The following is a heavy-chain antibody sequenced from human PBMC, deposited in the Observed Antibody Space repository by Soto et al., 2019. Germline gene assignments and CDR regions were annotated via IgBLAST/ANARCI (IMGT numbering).Heavy chain of an antibody. V-gene: IGHV1-69*04. J-gene: IGHJ3*02. Sequence: ASVKVSCKASGGTFSSYTISWVRQAPGQGLEWMGRIIPILGIANYAQKFQGRVTITADKSTSTAYMELSSLRSEDTAVYYCARDEFTMVRGVIISLRAFDIWGQGTMVTVSS. D-gene: IGHD3-10*01. CDR1: GGTFSSYT. CDR3: ARDEFTMVRGVIISLRAFDI. CDR2: IIPILGIA.